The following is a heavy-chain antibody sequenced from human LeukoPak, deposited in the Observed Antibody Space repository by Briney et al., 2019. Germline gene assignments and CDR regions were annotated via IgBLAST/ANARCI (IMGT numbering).Heavy chain of an antibody. CDR2: IYYSGST. CDR3: ARDLQAWNYYYMDV. Sequence: SETLSLTCTVSGGSISSSNYYWRWIRQPPGKGLEWIGSIYYSGSTYYNPSLKSRVTISVDTSKNQFSLKLSSVTAADTAVYYCARDLQAWNYYYMDVWGKGTTVTVSS. J-gene: IGHJ6*03. D-gene: IGHD5-24*01. CDR1: GGSISSSNYY. V-gene: IGHV4-39*07.